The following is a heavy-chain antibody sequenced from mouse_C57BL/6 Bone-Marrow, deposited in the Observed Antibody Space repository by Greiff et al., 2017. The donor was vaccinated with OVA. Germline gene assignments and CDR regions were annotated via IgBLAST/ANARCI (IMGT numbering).Heavy chain of an antibody. Sequence: EVQLQQSGAELVKPGASVKLSCTASGFNIKDYYMHWVKQRTEQGLEWIGRIDPEDGETNYAPKFQGKATITADTSSNTAYLQLSSLTSEDTAVYYCATFITTVVAPAYWGQGTLVTVSA. CDR2: IDPEDGET. D-gene: IGHD1-1*01. V-gene: IGHV14-2*01. J-gene: IGHJ3*01. CDR1: GFNIKDYY. CDR3: ATFITTVVAPAY.